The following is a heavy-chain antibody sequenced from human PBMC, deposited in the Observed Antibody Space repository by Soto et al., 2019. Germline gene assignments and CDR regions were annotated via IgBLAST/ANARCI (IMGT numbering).Heavy chain of an antibody. CDR2: ISSNGGST. V-gene: IGHV3-64D*08. D-gene: IGHD3-10*01. J-gene: IGHJ4*02. Sequence: GGSLRLSCSASGFTFSSYAMHWVRQAPGKGLEYVSAISSNGGSTYYADFVKGRITISRDKSKNTLYLQMSSLRAEDTAVYYCVKDMYGSRSYTFDYWGQGTLVTVSS. CDR1: GFTFSSYA. CDR3: VKDMYGSRSYTFDY.